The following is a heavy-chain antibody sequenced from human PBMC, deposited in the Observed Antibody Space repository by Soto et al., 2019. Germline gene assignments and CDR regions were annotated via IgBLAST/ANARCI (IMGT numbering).Heavy chain of an antibody. J-gene: IGHJ4*02. CDR3: ERQLGLWKPLDY. CDR1: GGSMRDYY. Sequence: PSETLSLTCIVSGGSMRDYYWSWIRQSPGKGPEWIGYIYYSGNTNYNPSLKSRVTISVDMPKSLFSLKLNSVTAADTAVYYCERQLGLWKPLDYWGRGTLVSVSS. V-gene: IGHV4-59*01. CDR2: IYYSGNT. D-gene: IGHD1-1*01.